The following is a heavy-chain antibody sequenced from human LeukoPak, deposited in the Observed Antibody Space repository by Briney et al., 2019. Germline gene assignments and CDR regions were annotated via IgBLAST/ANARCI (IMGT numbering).Heavy chain of an antibody. CDR2: INHSGST. CDR1: GGSFSGYY. CDR3: ASLEREDAFDI. J-gene: IGHJ3*02. V-gene: IGHV4-34*01. Sequence: SETLSLTCAVYGGSFSGYYWSWIRQPPGKGLEWIGEINHSGSTNYNPSLKSRVTISVDTSKNQFSLKLSSVTAADTAVYYCASLEREDAFDIWGQGAMVTVSS. D-gene: IGHD1-26*01.